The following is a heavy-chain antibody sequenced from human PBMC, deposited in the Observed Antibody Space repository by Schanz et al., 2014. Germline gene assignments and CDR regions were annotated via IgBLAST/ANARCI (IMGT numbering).Heavy chain of an antibody. D-gene: IGHD3-10*01. CDR1: GFIFGSSV. CDR2: ISGSGGST. V-gene: IGHV3-23*04. CDR3: ANARVGELSAFDI. J-gene: IGHJ3*02. Sequence: EVHLVESGGGLVQPGGSLRLSCAASGFIFGSSVMAWVRQAPGKGLEWVSPISGSGGSTYYADSVKGRFTISRDNSKNTLYLQMKSLSAEDAAVYYCANARVGELSAFDIWGQGTMVTVSS.